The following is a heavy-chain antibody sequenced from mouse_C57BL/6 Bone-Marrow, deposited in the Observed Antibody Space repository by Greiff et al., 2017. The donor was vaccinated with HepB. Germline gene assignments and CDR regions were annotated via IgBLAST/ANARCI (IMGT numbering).Heavy chain of an antibody. CDR2: RSYDGSN. V-gene: IGHV3-6*01. CDR3: AREGYDAWYFDV. D-gene: IGHD2-2*01. Sequence: EVKLMESGPGLVKPSQSLSLTCSVTGYSITSGYYWNWIRQFPGNKLEWMGYRSYDGSNNYNPSLKNRISITRDTSKNQFFLKLNSVTTEDTATYDCAREGYDAWYFDVWGTGTTVTVSS. CDR1: GYSITSGYY. J-gene: IGHJ1*03.